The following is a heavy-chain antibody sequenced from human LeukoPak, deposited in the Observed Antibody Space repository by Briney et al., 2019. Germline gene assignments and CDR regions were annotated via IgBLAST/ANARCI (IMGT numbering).Heavy chain of an antibody. J-gene: IGHJ4*02. V-gene: IGHV3-72*01. D-gene: IGHD6-13*01. Sequence: PGGSLRLSCAASGFTFSDHYIDWVRQAPGKGLEWVGRTRNRASSYTTEYAASVKGRFTFSRDDSKNSLYLQMNSLKTEDTAVYYCARVYSSSWDGSYFDCWGQGTLVTVSS. CDR2: TRNRASSYTT. CDR3: ARVYSSSWDGSYFDC. CDR1: GFTFSDHY.